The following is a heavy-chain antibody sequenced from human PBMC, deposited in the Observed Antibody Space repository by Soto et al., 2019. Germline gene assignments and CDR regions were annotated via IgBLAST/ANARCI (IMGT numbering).Heavy chain of an antibody. CDR2: ISGSGGST. D-gene: IGHD6-13*01. CDR1: GFTFSSYA. V-gene: IGHV3-23*01. J-gene: IGHJ6*02. CDR3: AKDLRRIRYSSSWRTYYYGMDV. Sequence: GGSLRLSCAASGFTFSSYAMSWVRQAPGKGLEWVSAISGSGGSTYYADSVKGRFTISRDNSKNTLYLQMNSLRAEDTAVYYCAKDLRRIRYSSSWRTYYYGMDVWGQGTTVTVSS.